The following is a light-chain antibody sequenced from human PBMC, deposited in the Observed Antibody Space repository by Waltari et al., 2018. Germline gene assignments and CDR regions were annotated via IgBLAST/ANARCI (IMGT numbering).Light chain of an antibody. J-gene: IGLJ2*01. CDR3: NSYAGSNSVL. CDR1: SSDVGGYNC. Sequence: QSALTPPPSASGSPGQSVTISCTGTSSDVGGYNCFSWYQQHPGKAPKLMIYDVSKRPSGVPDRFSGSKSGNTAYLTVSGLQAEDEADYYCNSYAGSNSVLFGAGTKLTVL. V-gene: IGLV2-8*01. CDR2: DVS.